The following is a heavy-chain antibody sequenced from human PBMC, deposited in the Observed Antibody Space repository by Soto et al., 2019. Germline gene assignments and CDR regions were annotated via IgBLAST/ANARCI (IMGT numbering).Heavy chain of an antibody. V-gene: IGHV1-69*12. CDR2: IIPIFGTA. CDR1: GGTFSSYA. J-gene: IGHJ4*02. CDR3: ASHYYDSSGYYY. D-gene: IGHD3-22*01. Sequence: QVQLVQSGAEVKKPGSSVKVSCKASGGTFSSYAISWVRQAPGQGLEWMGGIIPIFGTANYAQKFQGRVXIXAXXSTSTAYMELSSLRSEDTAVYYCASHYYDSSGYYYWGQGTLVTVSS.